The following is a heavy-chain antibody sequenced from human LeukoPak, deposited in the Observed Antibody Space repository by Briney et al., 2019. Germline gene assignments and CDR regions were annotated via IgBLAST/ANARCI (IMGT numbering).Heavy chain of an antibody. V-gene: IGHV4-59*01. Sequence: PSETLSLTXTVSGGSISSYYWSWTRQPPGKGLEWIGYIYYSGSTNYNPSLKSRVTISVDTSKNQLSLKLSSVTAADTAVYYCARNIGQYYDFWSGYPAPYFYYYYMDVWGKGTTVTVSS. J-gene: IGHJ6*03. CDR1: GGSISSYY. D-gene: IGHD3-3*01. CDR3: ARNIGQYYDFWSGYPAPYFYYYYMDV. CDR2: IYYSGST.